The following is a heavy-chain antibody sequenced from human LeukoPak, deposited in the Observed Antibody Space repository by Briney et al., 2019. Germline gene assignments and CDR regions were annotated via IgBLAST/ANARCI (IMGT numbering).Heavy chain of an antibody. V-gene: IGHV3-30*04. J-gene: IGHJ3*02. CDR1: GFTFSSYA. CDR2: ISYDGSNK. Sequence: GGSLRLSCAASGFTFSSYAMHWVRQAPGKGLEWVAVISYDGSNKYYADSVKGRFTISRDNSKNTLYLQMNSLRAEDTAVYYCASHSSSWAIDAFDIWGQGTMVTVSS. D-gene: IGHD6-13*01. CDR3: ASHSSSWAIDAFDI.